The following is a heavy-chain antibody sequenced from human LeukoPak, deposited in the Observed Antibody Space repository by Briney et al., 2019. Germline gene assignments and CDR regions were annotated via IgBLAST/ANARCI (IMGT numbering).Heavy chain of an antibody. CDR2: IQSKTYSEGT. D-gene: IGHD2-2*01. V-gene: IGHV3-49*04. CDR3: TASDHLYCSSSSCHFDY. CDR1: GISLGDYG. Sequence: PGRSLRLSCTPSGISLGDYGMSWVRQAPGKGLEWVSFIQSKTYSEGTMYAASVRGRFTISRDDSRSTAYLQMNSLKTEDTAVYYCTASDHLYCSSSSCHFDYWGQGTLVTVAS. J-gene: IGHJ4*02.